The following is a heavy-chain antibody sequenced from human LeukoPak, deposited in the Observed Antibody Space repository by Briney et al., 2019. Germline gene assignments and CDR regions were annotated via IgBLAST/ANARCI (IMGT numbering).Heavy chain of an antibody. D-gene: IGHD5-24*01. CDR1: GDSINSYY. CDR3: ARGRWLPNASDI. V-gene: IGHV4-59*01. J-gene: IGHJ3*02. Sequence: KPSETLSLTCTVSGDSINSYYWNWIRQPPGKGLEWIGYIYYSGRTDYNPSLKSRVTISVDTSKHQFSMKLKSVTAADTAVYFCARGRWLPNASDIWGQGTMVTVFS. CDR2: IYYSGRT.